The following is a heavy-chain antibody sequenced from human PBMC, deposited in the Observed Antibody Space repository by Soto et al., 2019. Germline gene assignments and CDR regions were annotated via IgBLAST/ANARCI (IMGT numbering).Heavy chain of an antibody. V-gene: IGHV3-21*01. CDR3: ARDSRPGAAAGAMRENSLDY. D-gene: IGHD6-13*01. CDR1: GITFTTYS. Sequence: EVHLVESGGGLVKPGGSLRLSCAASGITFTTYSMNWVRQAPGKGLEWVSSITTSSSYIYYADSVKGRFTISRDNAKKSLFLQMNSLRVEDTAIYYCARDSRPGAAAGAMRENSLDYWGQGTLVTVSS. CDR2: ITTSSSYI. J-gene: IGHJ4*02.